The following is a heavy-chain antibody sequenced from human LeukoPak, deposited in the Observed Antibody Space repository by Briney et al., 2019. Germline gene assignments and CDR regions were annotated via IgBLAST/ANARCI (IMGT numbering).Heavy chain of an antibody. Sequence: PGGSLRLSCAASGFTFSSYGMHWVRQAPGKGLEWVAVIWYDGSNKYYADSVKGRFTISRDNSKNTLYLQMNSLRAEDTAVYYCAKTKGEWELRHFDYWGQGTLVTVSS. V-gene: IGHV3-33*06. CDR1: GFTFSSYG. CDR2: IWYDGSNK. D-gene: IGHD1-26*01. CDR3: AKTKGEWELRHFDY. J-gene: IGHJ4*02.